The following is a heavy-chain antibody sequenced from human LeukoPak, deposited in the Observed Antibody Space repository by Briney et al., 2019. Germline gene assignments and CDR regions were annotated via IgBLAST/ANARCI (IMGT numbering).Heavy chain of an antibody. D-gene: IGHD2-2*01. CDR3: ARSTTCDY. J-gene: IGHJ4*02. CDR2: IKQDGSDK. V-gene: IGHV3-7*02. CDR1: GFTFSNYW. Sequence: GGSLRLSCAASGFTFSNYWMSWVRQAPGKGLEWVATIKQDGSDKYYVDSVKGRFTISRDNAKNSLYLQMNSLIAEDTAVYYCARSTTCDYWGQGTLVTVSS.